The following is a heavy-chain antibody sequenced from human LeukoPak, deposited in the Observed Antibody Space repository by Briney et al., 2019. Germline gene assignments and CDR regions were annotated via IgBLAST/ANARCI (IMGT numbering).Heavy chain of an antibody. J-gene: IGHJ4*02. Sequence: GASVKVSCKASGYTFTGCYMHWVRQAPGQGLEWMGWINPNSGGTNYAQKFQGRVTMTRDTSISTAYMELSRLRSDDTAVYYCARSPLGIAAVDYWGQGTLVTVSS. D-gene: IGHD6-13*01. CDR3: ARSPLGIAAVDY. CDR1: GYTFTGCY. V-gene: IGHV1-2*02. CDR2: INPNSGGT.